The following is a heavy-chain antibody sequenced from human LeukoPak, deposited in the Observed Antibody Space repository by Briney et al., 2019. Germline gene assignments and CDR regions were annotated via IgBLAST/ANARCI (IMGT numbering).Heavy chain of an antibody. CDR3: AIHDYGGNSMFDY. CDR1: GYTFTSYG. CDR2: ISAYNSDT. V-gene: IGHV1-18*01. D-gene: IGHD4-23*01. J-gene: IGHJ4*02. Sequence: GASVKVSCKASGYTFTSYGISWVRQAPGQGLEWMGWISAYNSDTNYAQKLQGRVTMTTDTSTSTAYMELRSLRSDDTAVYYCAIHDYGGNSMFDYWGQGTLVTVSS.